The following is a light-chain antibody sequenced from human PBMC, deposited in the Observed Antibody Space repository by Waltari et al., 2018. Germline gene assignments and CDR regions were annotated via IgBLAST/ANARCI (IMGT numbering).Light chain of an antibody. CDR1: QDVSNW. V-gene: IGKV1-12*01. J-gene: IGKJ2*01. CDR2: AAS. CDR3: QQANTFPYT. Sequence: DIQMTQSPSSVSASVGDRVTITCRASQDVSNWLAWYQQKPGKAPKFLIYAASSLQRGVPSRFSGSGSGTDFTLTISSLQPDDFATYYCQQANTFPYTFGHGTKVEIK.